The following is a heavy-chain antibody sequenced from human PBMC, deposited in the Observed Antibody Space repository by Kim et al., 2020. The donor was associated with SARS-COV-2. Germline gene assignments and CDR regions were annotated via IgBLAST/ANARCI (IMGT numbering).Heavy chain of an antibody. Sequence: GGSLRLSCAASGFTFSSYSMNWVRQAPGKGLEWVSSISSSSSYIYYADSVKGRFTISRDNAKNSLYLQMNSLRAEDTAVYYCARVWYRTKYNWFDPWGQGTLVTVSS. CDR3: ARVWYRTKYNWFDP. CDR1: GFTFSSYS. V-gene: IGHV3-21*01. J-gene: IGHJ5*02. CDR2: ISSSSSYI. D-gene: IGHD1-26*01.